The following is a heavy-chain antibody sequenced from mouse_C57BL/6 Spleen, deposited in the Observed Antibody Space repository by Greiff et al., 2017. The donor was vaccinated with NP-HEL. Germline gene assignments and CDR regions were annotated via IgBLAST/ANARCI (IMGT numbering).Heavy chain of an antibody. J-gene: IGHJ2*01. CDR3: AIITTVEGY. V-gene: IGHV5-4*01. CDR2: ISDGGSYT. CDR1: GFTFSSYA. D-gene: IGHD1-1*01. Sequence: EVQLVESGGGLVKPGGSLKLSCAASGFTFSSYAMSWVRQTPEKRLEWVATISDGGSYTYYPDNVKGRFTISRDNAKNNLYLQMSHLKSEDTAMYYCAIITTVEGYWGQGTTLTVSS.